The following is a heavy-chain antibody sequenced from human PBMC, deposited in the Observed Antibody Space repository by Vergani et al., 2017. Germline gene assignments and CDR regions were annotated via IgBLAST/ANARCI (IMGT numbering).Heavy chain of an antibody. J-gene: IGHJ4*02. CDR2: ISYDGSNK. V-gene: IGHV3-30*04. CDR1: GFTFSSYA. D-gene: IGHD3-10*01. Sequence: VQLVESGGGVVQPGRSLRLSCAASGFTFSSYAMQWVRQAPGKGLEWVAVISYDGSNKYYADSVKGRFTISRDNSKNTLYLQMNSLRAEDTAVYYCARVLLWFGELFYWGQGTLVTVSS. CDR3: ARVLLWFGELFY.